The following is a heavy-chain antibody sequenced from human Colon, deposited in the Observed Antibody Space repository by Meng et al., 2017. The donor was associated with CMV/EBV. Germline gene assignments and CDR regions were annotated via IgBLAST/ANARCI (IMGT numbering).Heavy chain of an antibody. J-gene: IGHJ4*02. Sequence: GGSLRLSCAASGFTFSSYAMSWVRQAPGKGLEWVSVIGGTGTITHYADSVKGRFAISRDNSTNTLYLEMNSLRPDDTALYFCAKNGAWFRVDSWGQGTPVTVSS. V-gene: IGHV3-23*01. CDR3: AKNGAWFRVDS. CDR1: GFTFSSYA. D-gene: IGHD3-10*01. CDR2: IGGTGTIT.